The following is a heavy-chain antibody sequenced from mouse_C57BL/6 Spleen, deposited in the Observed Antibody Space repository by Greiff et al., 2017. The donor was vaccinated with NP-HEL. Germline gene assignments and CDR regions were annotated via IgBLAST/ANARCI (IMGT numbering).Heavy chain of an antibody. CDR1: GYAFSSSW. Sequence: QVQLQQSGPELVKPGASVKISCKASGYAFSSSWMNWVKQRPGKGLEWIGRIYPGDGDTNYNGKFKGKATLTADKSSSTAYMQLSSLTSEDSAVYFCARSNYYGPHYFDYWGQGTTLTVSS. CDR2: IYPGDGDT. CDR3: ARSNYYGPHYFDY. D-gene: IGHD1-1*01. J-gene: IGHJ2*01. V-gene: IGHV1-82*01.